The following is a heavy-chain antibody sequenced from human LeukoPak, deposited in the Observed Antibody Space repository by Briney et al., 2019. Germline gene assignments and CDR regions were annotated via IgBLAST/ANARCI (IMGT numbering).Heavy chain of an antibody. Sequence: SETLSLTCTVSGDSISSSTYYWGWIRQPPGKGLEWIGSFYYTGSTYYNPSLKSRVTISVDTSKNQFSLKLSSVTAADTAVYYCARDAGHQLSRRNYYAMDVWGQGTTVTVSS. CDR2: FYYTGST. D-gene: IGHD1-1*01. CDR1: GDSISSSTYY. CDR3: ARDAGHQLSRRNYYAMDV. J-gene: IGHJ6*02. V-gene: IGHV4-39*07.